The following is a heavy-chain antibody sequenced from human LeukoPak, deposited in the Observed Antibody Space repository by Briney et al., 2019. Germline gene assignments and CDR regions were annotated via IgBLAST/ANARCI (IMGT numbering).Heavy chain of an antibody. Sequence: SQTLSLTCAISGDSVSSNSAAWNWIRQSPSRGLEWLGRTYYSSKWYNDYAVSVKSRITINPDTSKNQFSLQLNSVTPEDKAAYCCARDGVAAAALFIDYWGQGTLVTVSS. J-gene: IGHJ4*02. CDR1: GDSVSSNSAA. CDR3: ARDGVAAAALFIDY. V-gene: IGHV6-1*01. D-gene: IGHD6-13*01. CDR2: TYYSSKWYN.